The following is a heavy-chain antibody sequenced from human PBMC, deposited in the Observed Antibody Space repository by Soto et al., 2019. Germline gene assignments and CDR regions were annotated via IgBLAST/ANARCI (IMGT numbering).Heavy chain of an antibody. D-gene: IGHD3-3*01. CDR2: MNPNSGNT. V-gene: IGHV1-8*01. J-gene: IGHJ4*02. CDR3: ARVSTLRFLEWLPASGNFDY. CDR1: GYTFTSYD. Sequence: ASVKVSCKASGYTFTSYDINWVRQATGQGLERMGWMNPNSGNTGYAQKFQGRVTMTRNTSISTAYMELSSLRSEDTAVYYCARVSTLRFLEWLPASGNFDYWGQGTLVTVSS.